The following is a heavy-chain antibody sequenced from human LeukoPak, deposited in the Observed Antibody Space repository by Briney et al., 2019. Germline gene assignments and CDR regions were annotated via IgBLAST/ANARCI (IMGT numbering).Heavy chain of an antibody. CDR3: VKLTTGATREDY. CDR2: ISGSGDST. CDR1: GFTFSSYA. Sequence: GGSLRLSCAASGFTFSSYAVSWVRQAPGKGLEWVSAISGSGDSTYYADSVKGRFTISRDNSKNTLYLQMNSLRAEDTAVYYCVKLTTGATREDYWGQGTLVTVSS. J-gene: IGHJ4*02. V-gene: IGHV3-23*01. D-gene: IGHD1-1*01.